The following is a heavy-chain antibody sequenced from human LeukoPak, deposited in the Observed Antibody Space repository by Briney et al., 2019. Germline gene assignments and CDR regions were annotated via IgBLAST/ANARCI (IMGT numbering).Heavy chain of an antibody. V-gene: IGHV3-7*01. J-gene: IGHJ4*02. CDR1: GFTFTTYW. CDR3: ARDRPGIVRWFDY. Sequence: GGSLRLSCAASGFTFTTYWMSWVRQAPGKGLEWVANIKQDGTEKYYVDSVKGRFTISRDNAKNSLSLQMNSLRAEDTAVYYCARDRPGIVRWFDYWGQGTLVTVSS. CDR2: IKQDGTEK. D-gene: IGHD1-26*01.